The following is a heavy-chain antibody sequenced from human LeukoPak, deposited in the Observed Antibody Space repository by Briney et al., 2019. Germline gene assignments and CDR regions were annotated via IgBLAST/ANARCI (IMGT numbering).Heavy chain of an antibody. CDR2: INSDGSST. V-gene: IGHV3-74*01. D-gene: IGHD6-19*01. CDR1: RFTFSTYW. J-gene: IGHJ5*02. Sequence: SGGSLRLSCAASRFTFSTYWMHWVRQAPGKGLVWVSRINSDGSSTGYADSVKGRFTISRDNAKNTLYLQMNSLRAEDMALYYCAKGGIAVAGTWFDPWGQGTLVTVSS. CDR3: AKGGIAVAGTWFDP.